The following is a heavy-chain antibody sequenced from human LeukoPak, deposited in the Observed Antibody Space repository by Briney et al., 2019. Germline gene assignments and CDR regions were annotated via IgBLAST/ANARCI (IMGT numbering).Heavy chain of an antibody. V-gene: IGHV5-51*01. CDR1: GYSFPSYW. D-gene: IGHD3-9*01. CDR2: IYPGDSDT. CDR3: ARHGRYYDILTGYYGWFDP. J-gene: IGHJ5*02. Sequence: GESLKISCKGSGYSFPSYWIGWVRQMPGKGLEWMGIIYPGDSDTRYSPSFQGQVTISADKSISTAYLQWSSLKASDTAMYYCARHGRYYDILTGYYGWFDPWGQGTLVTVSS.